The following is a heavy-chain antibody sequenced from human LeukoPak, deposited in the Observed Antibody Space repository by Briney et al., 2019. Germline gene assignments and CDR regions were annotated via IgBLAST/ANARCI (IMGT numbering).Heavy chain of an antibody. CDR3: ARRVTPNSFDY. V-gene: IGHV3-21*01. CDR1: GFTFSSYS. Sequence: TGGSLRLSCAASGFTFSSYSMKWVRQAPGKGLEWVSSISSSNSSIHYADSVKGRFTISRDNAKNSLYLQMNSLRAEDTAVYYCARRVTPNSFDYWGQETLVTVSS. D-gene: IGHD2-21*02. CDR2: ISSSNSSI. J-gene: IGHJ4*02.